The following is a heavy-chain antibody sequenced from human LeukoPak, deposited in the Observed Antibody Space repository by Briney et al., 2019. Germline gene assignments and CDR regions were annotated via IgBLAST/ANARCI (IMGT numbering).Heavy chain of an antibody. V-gene: IGHV3-33*08. J-gene: IGHJ3*02. CDR2: IWYDGSNK. D-gene: IGHD3-22*01. CDR3: ATDAGYYYDSSGYWRADDAFDI. CDR1: GFTFSSYG. Sequence: GGSLRLSCAASGFTFSSYGMHWVRQAPGKGLEWVAVIWYDGSNKYYADSVKGRFTISRDNSKNTLYLQMNSLRAEDTAVYYCATDAGYYYDSSGYWRADDAFDIWGQGTMVTVSS.